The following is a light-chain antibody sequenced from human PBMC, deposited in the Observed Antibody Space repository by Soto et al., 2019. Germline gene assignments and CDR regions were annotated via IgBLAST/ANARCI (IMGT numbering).Light chain of an antibody. CDR2: GAF. V-gene: IGKV3-15*01. J-gene: IGKJ1*01. CDR1: QSVSSN. CDR3: QQYNDWPLT. Sequence: EIVMTQSPVTLSVSPGERVTLSCRASQSVSSNLAWYQQKPGQAPSLLIYGAFTRATGIPARFSGTGSGTEFTLTISSXQSEDFALYYCQQYNDWPLTFGQGTKVDIK.